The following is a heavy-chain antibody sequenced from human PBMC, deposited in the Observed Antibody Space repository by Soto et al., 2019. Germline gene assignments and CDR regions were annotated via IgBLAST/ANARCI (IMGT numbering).Heavy chain of an antibody. CDR3: AASGPREFDP. CDR1: GYSFTSYW. D-gene: IGHD3-16*01. J-gene: IGHJ5*02. Sequence: PGASLKIACKGAGYSFTSYWISWVRQMPGKGLEWMGRIDPSDSYTNYSPSFQGHVTISADKSISTAHLQWSSLKASDTAMYYCAASGPREFDPWGQGTLVTVSS. CDR2: IDPSDSYT. V-gene: IGHV5-10-1*01.